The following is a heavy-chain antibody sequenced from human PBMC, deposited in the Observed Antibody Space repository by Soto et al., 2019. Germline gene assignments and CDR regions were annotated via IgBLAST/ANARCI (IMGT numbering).Heavy chain of an antibody. J-gene: IGHJ4*02. CDR1: GYTFTHYG. CDR3: ALPPYCNSSSCYYFDY. D-gene: IGHD2-2*01. CDR2: ISTYNGNT. Sequence: QVHLVQSGAEVKKPGASVKVSCKASGYTFTHYGLTWVRQAPGQGLDWVGWISTYNGNTNYAQNLQGRVTMTTDTSTSTAYMELRSLRSDDTAVYYCALPPYCNSSSCYYFDYWGQGTLVTVSS. V-gene: IGHV1-18*01.